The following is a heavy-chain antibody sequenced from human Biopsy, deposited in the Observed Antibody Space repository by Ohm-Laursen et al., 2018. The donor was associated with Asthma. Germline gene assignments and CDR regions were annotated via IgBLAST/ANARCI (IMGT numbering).Heavy chain of an antibody. J-gene: IGHJ4*02. CDR3: VRHQYSSSWSTFDY. V-gene: IGHV4-39*01. CDR1: GASITSSAYY. Sequence: GTLSLTCFVSGASITSSAYYWGWIRQPPGKGMEWIGSMYHSGSPYYHPSLKSRATISVDTSKNQLSLKMSSVTAADTAVYFCVRHQYSSSWSTFDYWGQGALVTVSS. CDR2: MYHSGSP. D-gene: IGHD3-22*01.